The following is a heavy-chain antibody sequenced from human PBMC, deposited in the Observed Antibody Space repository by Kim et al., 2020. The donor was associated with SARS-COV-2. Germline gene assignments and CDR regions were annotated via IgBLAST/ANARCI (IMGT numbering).Heavy chain of an antibody. CDR2: IWYDVSIK. Sequence: GGSLRLSCAASGFTFSNYGIHWVRQAPGKGLEWVAVIWYDVSIKYYADSVKGRFTISRDNSKNTLYLQINSLRVEDTAVYYCAKGGDTAMATTRYYFDYWGQGTLVTVSS. J-gene: IGHJ4*02. D-gene: IGHD5-18*01. CDR3: AKGGDTAMATTRYYFDY. CDR1: GFTFSNYG. V-gene: IGHV3-33*03.